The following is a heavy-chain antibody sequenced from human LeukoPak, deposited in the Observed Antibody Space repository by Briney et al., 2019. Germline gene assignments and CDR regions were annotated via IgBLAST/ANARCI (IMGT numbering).Heavy chain of an antibody. J-gene: IGHJ4*02. V-gene: IGHV1-2*02. D-gene: IGHD3-9*01. CDR1: GYTFTGYY. CDR3: ARSPHISTGENFDY. Sequence: ASVKVSCKASGYTFTGYYMHWVRQAPGQGLEWMGWINPNHGDTNYAQKFQDRVSMTRDTSISTAYMHLSRLRSADTAVYYCARSPHISTGENFDYWGQGTLLTASS. CDR2: INPNHGDT.